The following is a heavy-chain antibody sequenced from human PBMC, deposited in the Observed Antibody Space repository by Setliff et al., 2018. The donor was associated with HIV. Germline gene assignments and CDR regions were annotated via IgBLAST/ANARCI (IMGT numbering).Heavy chain of an antibody. CDR2: VHNSGST. J-gene: IGHJ3*01. V-gene: IGHV4-39*01. CDR3: ARRIHLRQWMVPGDSFDV. D-gene: IGHD3-10*01. CDR1: GGSSGSSNYY. Sequence: PSETLSLTCTVSGGSISGGSSGSSNYYWGWIRQPPGKGLEWIASVHNSGSTYYNSSLKSRITISLDTSKNQLSLRLRSVTAADTAVYYCARRIHLRQWMVPGDSFDVWGRGTKVTVSS.